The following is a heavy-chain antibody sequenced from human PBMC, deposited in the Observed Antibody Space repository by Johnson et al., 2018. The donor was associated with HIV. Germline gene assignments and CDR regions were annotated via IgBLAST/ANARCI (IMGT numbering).Heavy chain of an antibody. V-gene: IGHV3-48*01. Sequence: VQLVESGGGVVQPGRSLRLSCAASGFTFSSYWMNWVRQAPGKGLEWVSYISSSGSSIYSAASVKARFTISRDKAENSLYLQMNSLRSEDTAVYYCAISWGRWLQWDDAFDFWGQGTMVTVSS. D-gene: IGHD5-24*01. CDR2: ISSSGSSI. J-gene: IGHJ3*01. CDR1: GFTFSSYW. CDR3: AISWGRWLQWDDAFDF.